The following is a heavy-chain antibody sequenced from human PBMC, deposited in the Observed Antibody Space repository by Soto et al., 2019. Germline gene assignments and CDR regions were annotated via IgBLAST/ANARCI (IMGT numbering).Heavy chain of an antibody. D-gene: IGHD6-13*01. J-gene: IGHJ4*02. V-gene: IGHV3-30-3*01. Sequence: QVQLVESGGGVVQPGRSLRLSCAASGFTFSIYAMHWVRQTPGTGLECVAIMSYDGSNKYYADSVKGRFTISRENSKNTLYLQMNSLRAEDTAVYYCARDQTGITTAGGGRIDYWGQGTLVTVSS. CDR3: ARDQTGITTAGGGRIDY. CDR1: GFTFSIYA. CDR2: MSYDGSNK.